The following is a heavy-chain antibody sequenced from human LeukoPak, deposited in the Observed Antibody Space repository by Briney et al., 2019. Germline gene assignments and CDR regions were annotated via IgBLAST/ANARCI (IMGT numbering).Heavy chain of an antibody. J-gene: IGHJ1*01. CDR1: GFTFDDYA. Sequence: PGRSLRLSCAASGFTFDDYAMHWVRQAPGKGLEWVSGISWNSGSIGYADPVKGRFTISRDNSKNTLYLQMNSLRAEDTAVYYCAKDRNYDSSGYGGLLPSWGQGTLVTVSS. CDR2: ISWNSGSI. D-gene: IGHD3-22*01. V-gene: IGHV3-9*01. CDR3: AKDRNYDSSGYGGLLPS.